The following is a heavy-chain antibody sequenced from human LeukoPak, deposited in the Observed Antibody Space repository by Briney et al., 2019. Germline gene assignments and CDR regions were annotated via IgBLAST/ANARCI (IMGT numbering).Heavy chain of an antibody. V-gene: IGHV4-34*01. J-gene: IGHJ4*02. CDR1: GGSFSGYY. Sequence: KPSGTLSLTCAVYGGSFSGYYWSWIRQPPGKGLEWIGEINHSGSTNYNPSLKSRVTISVDTSKNQFSLKLSSVTAADTAVYYCARTRSYGFDYWGQGTLVTVSS. CDR3: ARTRSYGFDY. CDR2: INHSGST. D-gene: IGHD5-18*01.